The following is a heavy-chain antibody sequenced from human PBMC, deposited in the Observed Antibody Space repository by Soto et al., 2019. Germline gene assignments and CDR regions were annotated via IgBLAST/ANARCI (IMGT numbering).Heavy chain of an antibody. CDR3: ARDRDYADYYYYGMDV. D-gene: IGHD4-17*01. J-gene: IGHJ6*02. CDR2: IYYSGST. CDR1: GGSISSGGYY. Sequence: LSLTCTVSGGSISSGGYYWSWIRQHPGKGLEWIGYIYYSGSTYYNPSLKSRVTISVDTSKNQFSLKLSSVTAADTAVYYCARDRDYADYYYYGMDVWGQGTTVTVSS. V-gene: IGHV4-31*03.